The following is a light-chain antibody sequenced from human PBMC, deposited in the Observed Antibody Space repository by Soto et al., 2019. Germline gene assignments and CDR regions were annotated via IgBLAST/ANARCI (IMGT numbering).Light chain of an antibody. CDR3: QSFDNSLSGVV. CDR1: SSNIGTGYD. CDR2: DNN. V-gene: IGLV1-40*01. Sequence: QSVLTQPPSVSGAPGQRVTISCTGSSSNIGTGYDVHWYQQLPGTAPKLLIYDNNNRPSGVPDRFSGSKSGTSASLVITGLQAEDEADYYCQSFDNSLSGVVFGGGTKVTVL. J-gene: IGLJ2*01.